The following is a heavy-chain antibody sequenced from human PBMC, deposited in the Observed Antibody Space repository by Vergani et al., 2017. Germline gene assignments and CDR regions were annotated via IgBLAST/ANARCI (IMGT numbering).Heavy chain of an antibody. CDR3: ARRSSSYYFDI. Sequence: QVQLQESGPGLVKPSETLSLTCTVSGYSTSTGYYWGWIRQPPGKGLEWIGSIFHSGTTYYNPSLKSRLSISVDTSKNQFSLKLSSVTAADTAVYYCARRSSSYYFDIWGQGVLITVSS. CDR1: GYSTSTGYY. V-gene: IGHV4-38-2*02. J-gene: IGHJ5*02. D-gene: IGHD3-22*01. CDR2: IFHSGTT.